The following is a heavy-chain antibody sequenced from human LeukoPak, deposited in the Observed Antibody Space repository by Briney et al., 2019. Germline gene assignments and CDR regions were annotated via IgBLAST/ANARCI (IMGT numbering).Heavy chain of an antibody. D-gene: IGHD1-7*01. V-gene: IGHV3-48*01. CDR3: ARKLKTGTTEGAFDI. Sequence: GGSLRLSCAASGFTFSTYSMNWVRQTPGKGLEWVSYIQSSSNTIYYADSVKGRFTISRDNAMNALYLQMNSLKAEDTALYYCARKLKTGTTEGAFDIWGQGTMVTVSS. J-gene: IGHJ3*02. CDR2: IQSSSNTI. CDR1: GFTFSTYS.